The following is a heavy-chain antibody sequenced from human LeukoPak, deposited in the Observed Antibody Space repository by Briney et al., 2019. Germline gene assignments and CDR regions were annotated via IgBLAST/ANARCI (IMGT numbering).Heavy chain of an antibody. CDR3: ARTYYYDISGYYFFEY. V-gene: IGHV3-53*01. Sequence: GGSLRLSCAASGFTVSSNYMSWVRQAPGKGLEWVSVSYSGGRTYYADSVKGRFTISRDNSKNTLYLQMNSLRAEDTAVYYCARTYYYDISGYYFFEYWGQGTLVTVSS. CDR1: GFTVSSNY. J-gene: IGHJ4*02. D-gene: IGHD3-22*01. CDR2: SYSGGRT.